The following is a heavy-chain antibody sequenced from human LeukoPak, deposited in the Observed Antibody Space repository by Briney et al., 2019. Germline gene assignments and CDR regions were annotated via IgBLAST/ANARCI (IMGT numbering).Heavy chain of an antibody. CDR3: AELGITMIGGV. Sequence: GGSLRLSCAASGFTFSSYEMNWVRQAPGKGLDGVSYISSSGSTIYYADSVKGRFTISRDNAKNSLYLQMNSLRAEDTAVYYCAELGITMIGGVWGKGTTVTISS. D-gene: IGHD3-10*02. CDR1: GFTFSSYE. J-gene: IGHJ6*04. CDR2: ISSSGSTI. V-gene: IGHV3-48*03.